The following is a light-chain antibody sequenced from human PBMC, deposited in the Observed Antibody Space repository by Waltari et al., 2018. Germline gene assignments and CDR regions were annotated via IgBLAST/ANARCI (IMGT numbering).Light chain of an antibody. CDR1: KLGEKF. CDR3: QAWDSSTAHVI. J-gene: IGLJ2*01. Sequence: SYELTQPPSVSLSPGQTASITCPGDKLGEKFASWYQQKTGQSPVLVIYENNKRPSGIPERYSGSNSGNTATLTISGTQAMDEADFYCQAWDSSTAHVIFGGGTKLTVL. CDR2: ENN. V-gene: IGLV3-1*01.